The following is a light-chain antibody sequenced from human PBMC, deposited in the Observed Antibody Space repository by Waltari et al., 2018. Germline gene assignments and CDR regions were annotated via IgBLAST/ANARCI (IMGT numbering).Light chain of an antibody. CDR1: SSDVGGYNH. Sequence: QSALTQPASVSGSPGQSITIPCTGPSSDVGGYNHVSWYQQHPGKAPKFMIYDVNKRPSGVSNRFSGSKSGNTASLTISGLQAEDEADYYCSSYTSSSTFVVFGGGTKLTVL. V-gene: IGLV2-14*01. J-gene: IGLJ2*01. CDR3: SSYTSSSTFVV. CDR2: DVN.